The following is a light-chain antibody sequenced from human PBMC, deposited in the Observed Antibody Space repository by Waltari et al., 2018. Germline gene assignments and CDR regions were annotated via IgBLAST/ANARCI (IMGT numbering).Light chain of an antibody. Sequence: SYVLTQPPSASVAPGKTARTTCGGANVGSKSVHWYQQKPGQAPLLVVYDDSARPSGIPDRYSASNSGNTATLTISRVENGDEADYYCQVWDTTSDRVVFGGGTKLTVL. CDR3: QVWDTTSDRVV. V-gene: IGLV3-21*03. J-gene: IGLJ2*01. CDR1: NVGSKS. CDR2: DDS.